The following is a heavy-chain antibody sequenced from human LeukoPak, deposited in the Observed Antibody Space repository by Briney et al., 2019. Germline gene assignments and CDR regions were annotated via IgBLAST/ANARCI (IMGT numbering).Heavy chain of an antibody. D-gene: IGHD2-21*02. V-gene: IGHV3-9*01. J-gene: IGHJ2*01. CDR3: AKDYRGGDCYSGWYFDL. CDR1: GFTFDDYA. Sequence: GGSLRLSCAASGFTFDDYAMHWVRQAPGKGLEWVSGISYNSDTIAYADSVKGRFTISRDNAKNSLYLQMNSLRAEDTALYYCAKDYRGGDCYSGWYFDLWGRGTLVTVSS. CDR2: ISYNSDTI.